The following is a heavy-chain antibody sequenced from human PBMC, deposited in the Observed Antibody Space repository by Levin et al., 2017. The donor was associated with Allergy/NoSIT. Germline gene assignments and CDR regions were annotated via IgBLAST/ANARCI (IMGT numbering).Heavy chain of an antibody. V-gene: IGHV4-34*01. J-gene: IGHJ4*02. Sequence: PSETLSLTXXXXGGTCRGSRGSRPRQTPGKGLEWIGEINQSGSTNHNPSLKSRVIISVDTSKNQFSLKVTSVTAADTAVYRCARGSGGHRGFDSWGQGTLVTVSS. CDR2: INQSGST. CDR1: GGTCRGSR. D-gene: IGHD4-23*01. CDR3: ARGSGGHRGFDS.